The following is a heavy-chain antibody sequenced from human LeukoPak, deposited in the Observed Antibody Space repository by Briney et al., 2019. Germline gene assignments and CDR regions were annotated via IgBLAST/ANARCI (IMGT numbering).Heavy chain of an antibody. CDR1: GFTFSSYA. CDR2: ISGSGGST. D-gene: IGHD2-15*01. V-gene: IGHV3-23*01. CDR3: AKDPRDCSGGSCYSAVLFFDY. Sequence: GGSLRLSCAASGFTFSSYAMSWVRQAPGKGLEWVSAISGSGGSTYYADSVKGRFTISRDNSKNTLYLQMNSLRAEDTAVYYCAKDPRDCSGGSCYSAVLFFDYWGQGTLVTVSS. J-gene: IGHJ4*02.